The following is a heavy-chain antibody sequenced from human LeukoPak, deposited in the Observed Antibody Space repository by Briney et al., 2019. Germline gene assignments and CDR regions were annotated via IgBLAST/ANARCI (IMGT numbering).Heavy chain of an antibody. Sequence: PSVKVSCKASGGTFSSYAISWVRQAPGQGLEWMGGIIPIFGTANYAQKFQGRVTITADKSTSTAYMELSSLRSEDTAVYYCARGYCSGGSCYRFDYWGQGTLVTVSS. CDR2: IIPIFGTA. CDR1: GGTFSSYA. V-gene: IGHV1-69*06. D-gene: IGHD2-15*01. J-gene: IGHJ4*02. CDR3: ARGYCSGGSCYRFDY.